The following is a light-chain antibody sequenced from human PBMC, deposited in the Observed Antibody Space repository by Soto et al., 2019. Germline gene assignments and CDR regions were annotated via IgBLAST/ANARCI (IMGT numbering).Light chain of an antibody. J-gene: IGLJ1*01. CDR1: SSDVGGYNY. CDR2: EVS. V-gene: IGLV2-14*01. Sequence: QSVLTQPASVSGSPGQSITISCTGTSSDVGGYNYVPWYQQHPGKAPKPMIYEVSNRPSGVSTRFSGSKSGNTASLPISGLQAEDEADYYCSSYTSSSTLVFGTGTKVTVL. CDR3: SSYTSSSTLV.